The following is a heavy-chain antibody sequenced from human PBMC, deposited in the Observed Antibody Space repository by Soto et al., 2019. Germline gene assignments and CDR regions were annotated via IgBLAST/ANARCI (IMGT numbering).Heavy chain of an antibody. J-gene: IGHJ2*01. CDR3: ANDITPQESPLGYFDL. CDR1: GFTFSSYP. Sequence: EVQLLESGGGLVQPGGSLRLSCAASGFTFSSYPMSWVRQAPGKGRERVSGISASGAGTHYADSVKGRFTISRDNFKNTLYLQMNGLRAEDTDVYYCANDITPQESPLGYFDLWGRGTLVSVSS. D-gene: IGHD2-15*01. CDR2: ISASGAGT. V-gene: IGHV3-23*01.